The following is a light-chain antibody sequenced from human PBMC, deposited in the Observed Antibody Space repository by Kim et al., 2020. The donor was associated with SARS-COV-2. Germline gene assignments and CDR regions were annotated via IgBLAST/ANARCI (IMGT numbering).Light chain of an antibody. J-gene: IGKJ3*01. Sequence: IVLTQSPGTLSLSPGERATLSCRANQSVTSSYLAWYQQKPGQAPRLLIYAASSRATGIPDRFSGSGSGTDFTLTISRLEPEDFAVYYCQHCGNSLCTFGPGTKVDIK. CDR1: QSVTSSY. CDR3: QHCGNSLCT. V-gene: IGKV3-20*01. CDR2: AAS.